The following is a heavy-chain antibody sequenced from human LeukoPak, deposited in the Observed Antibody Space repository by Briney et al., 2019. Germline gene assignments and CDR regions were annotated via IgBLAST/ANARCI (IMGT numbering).Heavy chain of an antibody. CDR3: ARAWGFAARPYFGS. Sequence: SETLSLTCTVSGASIRNYYWSWISQPAGKGLEWIGRMYPSGSTYFNPSLQSRVTISVDKSKNQFTLNLTSVTAADTAVYYCARAWGFAARPYFGSWGQGTPVTVSS. D-gene: IGHD6-6*01. CDR1: GASIRNYY. CDR2: MYPSGST. J-gene: IGHJ4*02. V-gene: IGHV4-4*07.